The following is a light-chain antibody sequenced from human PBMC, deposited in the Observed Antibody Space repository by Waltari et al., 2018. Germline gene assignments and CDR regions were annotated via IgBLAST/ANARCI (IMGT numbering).Light chain of an antibody. V-gene: IGLV1-44*01. CDR1: SSNVGPNY. CDR3: AAWDDSLNAWM. J-gene: IGLJ3*02. CDR2: NNT. Sequence: QSVLTQPPSTSGTPGQRVTISCSGSSSNVGPNYVSWYQQLPGTAPTLLIYNNTRRPSGVPDRFSCSKSGTSASLAISGLQSEDDADYYCAAWDDSLNAWMFGGGTKLTVL.